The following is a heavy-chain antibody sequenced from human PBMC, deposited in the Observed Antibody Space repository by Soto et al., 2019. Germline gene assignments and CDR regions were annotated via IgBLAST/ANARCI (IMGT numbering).Heavy chain of an antibody. D-gene: IGHD1-26*01. CDR3: ARDFVVGGPTINYYYGMAV. CDR2: ISGSGGST. Sequence: PGGSLRLSCAASGFTFSSYAMSWVRQAPGKGLEWVSAISGSGGSTYYADSVKGRFTISRDNSKNTLYLQMNSLGAEDTAVYYCARDFVVGGPTINYYYGMAVWGQGTTVTVSS. J-gene: IGHJ6*02. V-gene: IGHV3-23*01. CDR1: GFTFSSYA.